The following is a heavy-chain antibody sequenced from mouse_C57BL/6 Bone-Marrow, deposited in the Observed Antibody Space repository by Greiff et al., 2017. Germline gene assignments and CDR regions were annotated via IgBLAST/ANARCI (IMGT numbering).Heavy chain of an antibody. CDR2: IDPENGDT. J-gene: IGHJ4*01. CDR3: STLYYYDVVYSLDY. CDR1: GFNIKDDY. V-gene: IGHV14-4*01. Sequence: VQLQQSGAELVRPGASVKLSCTASGFNIKDDYMHWVKQRPEQGLEWIGWIDPENGDTEYASKFQGKATITADTSSNTAYLQLSSLTSEDTAVYYWSTLYYYDVVYSLDYWGQGPSVTVSS. D-gene: IGHD2-4*01.